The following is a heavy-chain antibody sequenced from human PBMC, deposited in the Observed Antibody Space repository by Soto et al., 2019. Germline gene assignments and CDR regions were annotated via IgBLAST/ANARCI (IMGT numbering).Heavy chain of an antibody. CDR2: ISGSGGST. CDR1: GFTFSSYA. J-gene: IGHJ4*02. Sequence: LRLSCAASGFTFSSYAMSWVRQAPGKGLEWVSAISGSGGSTYYADSVKGRFTISRDNSKNTLYLQMNSLRAEDTAVYYCAKTLGIAAAGQIDYWGQGTLVTVSS. D-gene: IGHD6-13*01. CDR3: AKTLGIAAAGQIDY. V-gene: IGHV3-23*01.